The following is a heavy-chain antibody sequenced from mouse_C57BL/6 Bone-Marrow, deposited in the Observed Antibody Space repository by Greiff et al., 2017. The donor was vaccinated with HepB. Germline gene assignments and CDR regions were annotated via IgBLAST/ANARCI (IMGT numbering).Heavy chain of an antibody. CDR3: ARYYSKKGYFDV. CDR1: GYTFTSYW. CDR2: IDPSDSYT. J-gene: IGHJ1*03. Sequence: VQLQQSGAELVRPGTSVKLSCKASGYTFTSYWMHWVKQRPGQGLEWIGVIDPSDSYTNYNQKFKGKATLTVDTSSSTAYMQLSSLTSEDSAVYYCARYYSKKGYFDVWGTGTTVTVSS. D-gene: IGHD2-5*01. V-gene: IGHV1-59*01.